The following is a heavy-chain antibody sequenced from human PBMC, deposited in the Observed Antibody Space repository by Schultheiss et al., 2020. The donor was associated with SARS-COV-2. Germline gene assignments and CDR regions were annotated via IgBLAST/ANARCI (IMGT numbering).Heavy chain of an antibody. D-gene: IGHD1-20*01. Sequence: GESLKISCAASGFTFSSYAMHWVRQAPGKGLEWVSSISSSSSYIYYADSVKGRFTISRDNAKNSLYLQMNSLRAEDTAVYYCARGGVVTGTSHLGQGTLVTVSS. CDR2: ISSSSSYI. CDR1: GFTFSSYA. V-gene: IGHV3-21*01. J-gene: IGHJ4*02. CDR3: ARGGVVTGTSH.